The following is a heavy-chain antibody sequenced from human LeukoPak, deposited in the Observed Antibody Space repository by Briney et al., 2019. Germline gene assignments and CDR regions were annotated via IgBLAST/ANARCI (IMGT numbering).Heavy chain of an antibody. CDR1: GSTLTKYA. J-gene: IGHJ4*02. Sequence: GGSLRLSCAASGSTLTKYAMSWVRQAPGKGLEWVSAISVGVGSTYYAGSVKGRFTISRDSSKNTLFLQMNSLRAEDTAVYYCAQRELSVIYWGQGTLVTVSS. CDR2: ISVGVGST. CDR3: AQRELSVIY. V-gene: IGHV3-23*01. D-gene: IGHD3-10*01.